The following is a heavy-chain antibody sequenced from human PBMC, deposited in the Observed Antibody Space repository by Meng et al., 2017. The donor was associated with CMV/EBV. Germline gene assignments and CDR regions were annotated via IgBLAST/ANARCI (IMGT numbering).Heavy chain of an antibody. CDR3: ASVTGIGWWYFDL. V-gene: IGHV1-69*12. D-gene: IGHD1-20*01. Sequence: VQLAHAGPQGKRPGSSVNASCQPPGGTFSSYAISWVRQAPGQGLEWMGGIIPIFGTANYAQKFQGRVTITADESTSTAYMELSSLRSEDTAVYYCASVTGIGWWYFDLWGRGTLVTVSS. J-gene: IGHJ2*01. CDR2: IIPIFGTA. CDR1: GGTFSSYA.